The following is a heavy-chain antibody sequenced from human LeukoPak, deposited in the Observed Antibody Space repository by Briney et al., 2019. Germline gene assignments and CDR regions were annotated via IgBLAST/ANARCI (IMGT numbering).Heavy chain of an antibody. D-gene: IGHD3-9*01. V-gene: IGHV4-34*01. CDR3: ARGGVLRYFDWLTYFDY. CDR2: INHSGST. Sequence: PSETLSLTCTVYGGSFSGYYWSWIRQPPGKGLVWIGEINHSGSTNYNPSLKSRVTISVDSSKNQFSLKLSSVTAADTAVYYCARGGVLRYFDWLTYFDYWGQGTLVTVSS. CDR1: GGSFSGYY. J-gene: IGHJ4*02.